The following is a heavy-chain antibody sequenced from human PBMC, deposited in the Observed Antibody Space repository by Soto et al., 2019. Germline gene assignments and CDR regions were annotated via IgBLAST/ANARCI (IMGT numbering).Heavy chain of an antibody. D-gene: IGHD6-6*01. CDR3: AKDPPKAYSSSSRVNYYYYGMDV. Sequence: QVQLVESGGGVVQPGRSLRLSCAASGFTFSSYGMHWVRQAPGKGLEWVAVISYDGSNKYYADSVKGRFTISRDNSKNTLYLQMNSLRAEDTAVYYCAKDPPKAYSSSSRVNYYYYGMDVWGQGTTVTVSS. CDR2: ISYDGSNK. CDR1: GFTFSSYG. V-gene: IGHV3-30*18. J-gene: IGHJ6*02.